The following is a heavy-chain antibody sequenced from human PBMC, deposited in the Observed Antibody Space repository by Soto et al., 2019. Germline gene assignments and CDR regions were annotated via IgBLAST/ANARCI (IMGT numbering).Heavy chain of an antibody. D-gene: IGHD6-13*01. CDR3: ARDSQQLVRGYYYYGMDV. CDR1: GGSISSGDYY. CDR2: IYYSGST. Sequence: SETLSLTCTVSGGSISSGDYYWSWIRQHPGKGLEWIGYIYYSGSTYYNPSLKSRVTISVDTSKNQFSLKLSSVTAADTAVYYCARDSQQLVRGYYYYGMDVWGQGTTVTVSS. V-gene: IGHV4-31*03. J-gene: IGHJ6*02.